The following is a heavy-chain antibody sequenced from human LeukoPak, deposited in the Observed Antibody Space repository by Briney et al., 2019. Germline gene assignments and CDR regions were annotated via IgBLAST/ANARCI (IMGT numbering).Heavy chain of an antibody. J-gene: IGHJ5*02. CDR1: VDIFSVHY. Sequence: ASVKVSCTASVDIFSVHYIHWGRQAPGQGRGWRGWINPNSGDTKYAQNFQGRVTMTRDTSISTAYMELSSLKSADTALYYCARVNLAGDIVVVFDTWGQGTLVTVSS. D-gene: IGHD2-21*01. V-gene: IGHV1-2*02. CDR2: INPNSGDT. CDR3: ARVNLAGDIVVVFDT.